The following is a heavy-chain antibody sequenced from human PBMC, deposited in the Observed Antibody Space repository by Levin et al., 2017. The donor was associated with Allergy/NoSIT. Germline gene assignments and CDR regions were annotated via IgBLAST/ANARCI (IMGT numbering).Heavy chain of an antibody. D-gene: IGHD3-10*01. Sequence: GGSLRLSCTASGFTFSSYAMSWVRQAPGGGVEWVSAISGSGGSTYYADSVKGRFTISRDNSKNMLYLQMNSLRAEDTAIYYCAKASGSYVFDIWGQGTMVTVSS. V-gene: IGHV3-23*01. CDR2: ISGSGGST. J-gene: IGHJ3*02. CDR3: AKASGSYVFDI. CDR1: GFTFSSYA.